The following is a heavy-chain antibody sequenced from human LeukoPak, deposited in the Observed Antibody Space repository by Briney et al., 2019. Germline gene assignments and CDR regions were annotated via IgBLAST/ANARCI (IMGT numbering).Heavy chain of an antibody. D-gene: IGHD3-10*01. V-gene: IGHV4-39*01. CDR3: ARLSMVRGVDY. CDR2: IYYSGST. J-gene: IGHJ4*02. Sequence: SETLSLTCSVSGASISGYYWGWNRQPPGKGLEWIGSIYYSGSTYYNPSLKSRVTISVDTSKNQFSLKLSSVTAADTAVYYCARLSMVRGVDYWGQGTLVTVSS. CDR1: GASISGYY.